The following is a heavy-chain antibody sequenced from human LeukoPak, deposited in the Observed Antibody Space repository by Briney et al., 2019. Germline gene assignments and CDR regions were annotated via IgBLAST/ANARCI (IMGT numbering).Heavy chain of an antibody. V-gene: IGHV3-30*18. J-gene: IGHJ4*02. CDR3: AKDAYYYDSSGYDY. CDR2: ISYDGSNK. Sequence: GGSLRLSCAASGFTFSSYGMHWVRRAPGKGLEWVAVISYDGSNKYYADSVKGRFTISRDNSKNTLYLQMNSLRAEDTAVYYCAKDAYYYDSSGYDYWGQGTLVTVSS. CDR1: GFTFSSYG. D-gene: IGHD3-22*01.